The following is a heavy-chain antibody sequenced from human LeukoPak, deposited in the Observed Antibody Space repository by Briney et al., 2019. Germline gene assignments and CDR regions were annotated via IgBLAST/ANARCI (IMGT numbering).Heavy chain of an antibody. CDR1: GSSFTNYW. J-gene: IGHJ4*02. CDR3: ARGSSRVAWYFDY. D-gene: IGHD3-10*01. Sequence: GESLKISCKGSGSSFTNYWIGWVRQMPGKGLEWMGIIYPGDSDTRYSPSFQGQVTISADKSISTAYLQWSSLKASDTAMYYCARGSSRVAWYFDYWGQGTLVTVSS. V-gene: IGHV5-51*01. CDR2: IYPGDSDT.